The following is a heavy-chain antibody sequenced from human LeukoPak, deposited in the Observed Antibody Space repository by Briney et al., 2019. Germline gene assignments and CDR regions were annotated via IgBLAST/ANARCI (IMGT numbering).Heavy chain of an antibody. D-gene: IGHD6-13*01. CDR3: ARPGVGSSSWYWFDP. CDR2: IYYGGST. Sequence: SETLSLTCTVSGGSISSSSYSWGWIRQPPGKGLEWIGSIYYGGSTYYNPSLKSRVTISVDTSKNQFSLKLSSVTAADTAVYYCARPGVGSSSWYWFDPWGQGTLVTVSS. V-gene: IGHV4-39*01. J-gene: IGHJ5*02. CDR1: GGSISSSSYS.